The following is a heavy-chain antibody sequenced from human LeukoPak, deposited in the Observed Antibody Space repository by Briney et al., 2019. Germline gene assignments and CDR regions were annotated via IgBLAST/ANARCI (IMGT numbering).Heavy chain of an antibody. Sequence: GGSLRLSCAASGFTFSSYSMNWVRQAPGKGLEWVSSISSSSYIYYADSVKGRFTISRDNAKDSLYLQMNSLRAEDTAVYYRARDFRDGSGSYRYWGQGTLVTVSS. J-gene: IGHJ4*02. CDR2: ISSSSYI. V-gene: IGHV3-21*01. CDR1: GFTFSSYS. CDR3: ARDFRDGSGSYRY. D-gene: IGHD3-10*01.